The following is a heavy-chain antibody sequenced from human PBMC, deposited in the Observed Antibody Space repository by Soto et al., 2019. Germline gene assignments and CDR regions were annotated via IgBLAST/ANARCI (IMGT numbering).Heavy chain of an antibody. J-gene: IGHJ6*02. CDR1: GYSFANYW. Sequence: GESLKISFQGSGYSFANYWIAWVRQMPGKGLEWVGAIYPGDSDTRYSPSFRGQVTISADKSISHVYLQWSSLKASDTAMYYCARNRLRQYYYGMDVWGQGTTVTVSS. D-gene: IGHD3-10*01. CDR2: IYPGDSDT. CDR3: ARNRLRQYYYGMDV. V-gene: IGHV5-51*01.